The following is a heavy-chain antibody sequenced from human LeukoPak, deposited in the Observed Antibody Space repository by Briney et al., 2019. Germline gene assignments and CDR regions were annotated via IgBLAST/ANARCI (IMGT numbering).Heavy chain of an antibody. CDR2: ISSSGSTI. CDR3: ARASCCYKPTVIDY. D-gene: IGHD2-2*01. Sequence: GGSLRLSCAASGFTFSSYGMHWVRQAPGKGLEWVSYISSSGSTIYYADSVKGRFTISRDNAKNSLYLQMNSLRAEDTAVYYCARASCCYKPTVIDYWGQGTLVTVSS. CDR1: GFTFSSYG. V-gene: IGHV3-48*04. J-gene: IGHJ4*02.